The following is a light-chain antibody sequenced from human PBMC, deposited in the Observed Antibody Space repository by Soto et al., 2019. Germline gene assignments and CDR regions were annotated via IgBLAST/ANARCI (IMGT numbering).Light chain of an antibody. V-gene: IGKV3-20*01. Sequence: EIVLTQSPGTLSLSPGERATLSCRASQSVSSSHLAWYQQKPGQAPRLLIYGASSRATGIPDRFSGSGSGTDFTLTISRLEPEDFAVYYCQQYGNSRYTFGPGTKLEIK. J-gene: IGKJ2*01. CDR3: QQYGNSRYT. CDR2: GAS. CDR1: QSVSSSH.